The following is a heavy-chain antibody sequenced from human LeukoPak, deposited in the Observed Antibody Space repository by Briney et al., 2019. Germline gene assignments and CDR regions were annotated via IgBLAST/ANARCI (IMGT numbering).Heavy chain of an antibody. V-gene: IGHV1-8*01. CDR2: MNPNSGNT. D-gene: IGHD6-13*01. Sequence: VASVKVFCKASGYTFTSYDINWVRQATGQGLEWMGWMNPNSGNTGYAQKFQGRVTMTRNTSISTAYMELSSPRSEDTAVYYCARRPVPAGSRLGSSWYRYYYYYMDVWGKGTTVTVSS. J-gene: IGHJ6*03. CDR3: ARRPVPAGSRLGSSWYRYYYYYMDV. CDR1: GYTFTSYD.